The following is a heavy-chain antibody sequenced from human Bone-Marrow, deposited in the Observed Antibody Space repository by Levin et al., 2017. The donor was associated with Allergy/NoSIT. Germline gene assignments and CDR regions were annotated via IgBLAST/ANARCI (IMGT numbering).Heavy chain of an antibody. CDR2: ISYDGSNK. CDR1: GFTFSSYA. V-gene: IGHV3-30-3*01. J-gene: IGHJ4*02. D-gene: IGHD6-19*01. Sequence: SCAASGFTFSSYAMHWVRQAPGKGLEWVAVISYDGSNKYYADSVKGRFTISRDNSKNTLYLQMNSLRAEDTAVYYCARESGWYYFDYWGQGTLVTVSS. CDR3: ARESGWYYFDY.